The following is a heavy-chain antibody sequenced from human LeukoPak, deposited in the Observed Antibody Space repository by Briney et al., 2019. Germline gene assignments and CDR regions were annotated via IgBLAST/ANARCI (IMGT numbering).Heavy chain of an antibody. J-gene: IGHJ5*02. Sequence: GGSLRLSCAASGFMFSSYWMSWVRRAPGKGLEWVADIKEDGSEKSYVDSVKGRFTISRDNAKNSLYLQMNSLRAEDTAVYYCASLYGSGPKWSDPWGQGTLVTVSS. D-gene: IGHD3-10*01. V-gene: IGHV3-7*01. CDR1: GFMFSSYW. CDR3: ASLYGSGPKWSDP. CDR2: IKEDGSEK.